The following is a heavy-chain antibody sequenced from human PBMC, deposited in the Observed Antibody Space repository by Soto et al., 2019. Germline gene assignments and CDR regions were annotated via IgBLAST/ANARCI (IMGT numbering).Heavy chain of an antibody. CDR3: ARDLWGYCGTDCYPLDV. D-gene: IGHD2-21*02. CDR1: GGTISRYY. Sequence: QVQLQESGPGLVKPSETLSLTCTVSGGTISRYYWSWIRQPPGKGLEWIGYMYNTGSTVYNPSFKSRFTISVGTAKNGFSLKLNSVTAADTAVYYCARDLWGYCGTDCYPLDVWGQGTTVTVSS. V-gene: IGHV4-59*01. J-gene: IGHJ6*02. CDR2: MYNTGST.